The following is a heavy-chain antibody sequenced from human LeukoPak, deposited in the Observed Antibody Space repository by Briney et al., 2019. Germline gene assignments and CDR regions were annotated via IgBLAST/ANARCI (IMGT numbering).Heavy chain of an antibody. CDR1: GFTFSGYW. Sequence: GGSLRLSCAASGFTFSGYWMSWVRQAPGKGLEWVANIKQDGTEKYYVDSVKGRFTISRDNAKNSLYLQMNSLRAEDTAVYYCARGRYYDYAWGQGTLVTVSS. J-gene: IGHJ5*02. D-gene: IGHD3-16*01. V-gene: IGHV3-7*01. CDR3: ARGRYYDYA. CDR2: IKQDGTEK.